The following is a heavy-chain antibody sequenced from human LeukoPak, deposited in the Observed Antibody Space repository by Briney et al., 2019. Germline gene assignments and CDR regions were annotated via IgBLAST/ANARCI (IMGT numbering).Heavy chain of an antibody. CDR3: ARSIRISGVVITSFDW. Sequence: SETLSLTCTVSGFSISSAYYWGWIRQPPGKGLEWIGSIYHSGSTYSSPSLKSRVTISVDTSKNQFSLNLISVTAADTAAYYCARSIRISGVVITSFDWWGQGTLVTVSS. D-gene: IGHD3-3*01. CDR1: GFSISSAYY. J-gene: IGHJ4*02. V-gene: IGHV4-38-2*02. CDR2: IYHSGST.